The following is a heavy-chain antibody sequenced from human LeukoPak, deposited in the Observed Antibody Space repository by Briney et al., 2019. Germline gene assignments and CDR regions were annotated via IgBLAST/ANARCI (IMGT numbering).Heavy chain of an antibody. V-gene: IGHV3-21*04. D-gene: IGHD2-15*01. CDR1: GFTFSSYS. J-gene: IGHJ5*02. CDR3: ARDHRVVVAASKVHWFDP. CDR2: ISSSSSYI. Sequence: GGSLRLSCAASGFTFSSYSMNWVRQAPGKGLEWVSSISSSSSYIYYADSVKGRFTISRDNAKNSLYLQMNSLRAEDTALYHCARDHRVVVAASKVHWFDPWGQGTLVTVSS.